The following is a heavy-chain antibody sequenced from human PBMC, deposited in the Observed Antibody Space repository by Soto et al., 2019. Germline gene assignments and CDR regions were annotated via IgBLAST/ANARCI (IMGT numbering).Heavy chain of an antibody. V-gene: IGHV3-73*01. CDR1: GFTFAGSA. CDR2: LRDTTDTYAT. CDR3: STLDPHPVYFDP. J-gene: IGHJ5*02. Sequence: GGSLRLSCAASGFTFAGSAIHWVRQASGKGLEWGGSLRDTTDTYATAVRGRFTISRLDSKNTAYLHMNSLKTEDTAVYYCSTLDPHPVYFDPWGQGTLVTVSS.